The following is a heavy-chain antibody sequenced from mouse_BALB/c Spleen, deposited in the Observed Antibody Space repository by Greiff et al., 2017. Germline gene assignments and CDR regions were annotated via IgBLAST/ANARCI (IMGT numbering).Heavy chain of an antibody. CDR2: ISDGGSYT. Sequence: EVQLVESGGGLVKPGGSLKLSCAASGFTFSDYYMYWVRQTPEKRLEWVATISDGGSYTYYPDSVKGRFTISRDNAKNNLYLQMSSLKSEDTAMYYCARRVQLGLDYWGQGTSVTVSS. CDR3: ARRVQLGLDY. D-gene: IGHD3-1*01. V-gene: IGHV5-4*02. J-gene: IGHJ4*01. CDR1: GFTFSDYY.